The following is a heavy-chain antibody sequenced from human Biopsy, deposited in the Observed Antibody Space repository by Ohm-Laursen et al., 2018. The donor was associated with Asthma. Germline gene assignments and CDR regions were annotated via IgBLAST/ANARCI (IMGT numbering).Heavy chain of an antibody. V-gene: IGHV3-9*01. J-gene: IGHJ4*01. CDR3: AKSADYYDSTDYLDF. CDR1: GFSFDDCA. Sequence: SLRLSCSASGFSFDDCAMHWVRQAPGKGLEWVSSISWNSGNIDYAVSVKGRFTISRDNAKNSLHLQMQSLRPEDTAFYYCAKSADYYDSTDYLDFWGRGTLVTVSS. CDR2: ISWNSGNI. D-gene: IGHD3-22*01.